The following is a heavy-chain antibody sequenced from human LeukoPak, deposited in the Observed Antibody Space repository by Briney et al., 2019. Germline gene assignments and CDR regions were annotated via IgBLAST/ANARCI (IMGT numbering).Heavy chain of an antibody. CDR2: IKHSGST. V-gene: IGHV4-34*01. CDR3: ARKGSSWYFGFDY. J-gene: IGHJ4*02. Sequence: SETLSLTCAVYGGSFSGYYCSCIRQPPGKGLELIGEIKHSGSTNYNPSLKSRVTIAVDTSKNQSSLKLSSVTAADTAVYYCARKGSSWYFGFDYWGQETLVTVSS. CDR1: GGSFSGYY. D-gene: IGHD6-13*01.